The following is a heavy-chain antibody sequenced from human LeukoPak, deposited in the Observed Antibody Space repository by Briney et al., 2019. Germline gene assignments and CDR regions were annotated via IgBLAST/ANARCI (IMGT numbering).Heavy chain of an antibody. CDR2: IYYTGLT. CDR3: ARESPDGFDI. CDR1: GGPINSYY. J-gene: IGHJ3*02. Sequence: PSETLSLTCTVSGGPINSYYWSWIRQPPGKELEWIGFIYYTGLTNYNPSLKSRIIIFVDMSKNLFSLKLTSVTAADTAVYYCARESPDGFDIWGQGTLVTVSS. V-gene: IGHV4-59*01.